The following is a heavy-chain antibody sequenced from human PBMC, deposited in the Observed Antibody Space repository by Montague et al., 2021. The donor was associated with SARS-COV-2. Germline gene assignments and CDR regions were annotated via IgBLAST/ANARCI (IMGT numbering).Heavy chain of an antibody. J-gene: IGHJ6*02. CDR2: IYYSERA. Sequence: TLSLTCTVSGGSISSGGYYWSWIRQHPGKGLEWIGYIYYSERAFYNPPLKSRVTISVDTSKNQFSLNLSSVTAADTAVYYCARLTVNYGDLGGYYRGMDVWGQGTTVTVSS. D-gene: IGHD4-17*01. CDR3: ARLTVNYGDLGGYYRGMDV. CDR1: GGSISSGGYY. V-gene: IGHV4-31*03.